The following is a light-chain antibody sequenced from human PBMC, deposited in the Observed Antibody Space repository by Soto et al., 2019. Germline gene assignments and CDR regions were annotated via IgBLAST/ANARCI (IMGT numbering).Light chain of an antibody. J-gene: IGKJ1*01. V-gene: IGKV1-5*03. CDR2: TTS. Sequence: IQMTQSPSTLSASAGDRVTISCRASQSVSILLSWYQQKPVKAPKLLIYTTSSLESGVPSRFSGSGSGTEFTLTISSLQPDDFETYYCQQFNTSPWTFGQGTKVDI. CDR3: QQFNTSPWT. CDR1: QSVSIL.